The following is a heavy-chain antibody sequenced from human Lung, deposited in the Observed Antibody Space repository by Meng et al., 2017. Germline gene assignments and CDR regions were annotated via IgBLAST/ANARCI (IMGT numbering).Heavy chain of an antibody. Sequence: VQLVQSGPEVKKPGASVKLSCKPSGYTFAAYWIHWLRQAPGQGLEWMGRIDPNNDHTQYAQSFQGRVTMTSDTSISTVYMELNGLRSDDTAVYYCARDEDISAAGKLFGDYWGQGTLVTVSS. V-gene: IGHV1-2*06. J-gene: IGHJ4*02. CDR1: GYTFAAYW. CDR2: IDPNNDHT. CDR3: ARDEDISAAGKLFGDY. D-gene: IGHD6-13*01.